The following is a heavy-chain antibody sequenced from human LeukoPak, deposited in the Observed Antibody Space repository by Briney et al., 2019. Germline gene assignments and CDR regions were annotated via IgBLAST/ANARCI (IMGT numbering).Heavy chain of an antibody. Sequence: PGGSLRLSCAASGFTFSSYWMSWVRQAPGKGLEWVANIKQDGSEKYYVDSVKGRFTISRDNAKNSLYLQMNSLRAEDTAVYYCARVRGYSSSGFDYWGQGTLVTVSS. D-gene: IGHD6-13*01. CDR1: GFTFSSYW. CDR2: IKQDGSEK. J-gene: IGHJ4*02. V-gene: IGHV3-7*01. CDR3: ARVRGYSSSGFDY.